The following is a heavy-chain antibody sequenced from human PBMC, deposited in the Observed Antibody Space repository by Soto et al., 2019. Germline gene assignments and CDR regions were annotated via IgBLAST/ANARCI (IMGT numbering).Heavy chain of an antibody. V-gene: IGHV3-11*01. CDR2: ISSSGSTI. J-gene: IGHJ6*03. Sequence: QVQLVESGGGLVKPGGSLRLSCAASGFTFSDYYMSWIRQAPGKGLEWVSYISSSGSTIYYADSVKGRFTISRDNAKNSLYLQMNSLRAEDTAVYYCARDRSGYDWGDRYYYYYYYMDVWGKGTTVTVSS. CDR3: ARDRSGYDWGDRYYYYYYYMDV. D-gene: IGHD5-12*01. CDR1: GFTFSDYY.